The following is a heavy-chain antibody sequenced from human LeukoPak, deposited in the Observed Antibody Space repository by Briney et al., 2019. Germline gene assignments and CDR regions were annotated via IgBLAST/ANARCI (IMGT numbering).Heavy chain of an antibody. CDR3: ARLVVRGVTIDY. V-gene: IGHV4-59*01. J-gene: IGHJ4*02. CDR1: GGSISSYY. CDR2: IYYSGST. Sequence: SETLSLTCTVSGGSISSYYWIWIRQSPGKGLEWIGYIYYSGSTNYNPSLKSRVTISLDTSKNQFSLRLSSVTAADTAVYYCARLVVRGVTIDYWGQGTLVTVSS. D-gene: IGHD3-10*01.